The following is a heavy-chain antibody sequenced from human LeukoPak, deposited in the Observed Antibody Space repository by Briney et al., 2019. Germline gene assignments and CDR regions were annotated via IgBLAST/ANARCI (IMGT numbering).Heavy chain of an antibody. V-gene: IGHV1-2*02. CDR3: ARPRGEQLVPHFDY. CDR2: INPNSGGT. D-gene: IGHD6-13*01. Sequence: ALVEVSCKASGYTFTGYYMHWVRQAPGQGLEWMGWINPNSGGTNYAQKFQGRVTMTRDTSISTAYMELSRLRSDDTAVYYCARPRGEQLVPHFDYWGQGTLVTVSS. CDR1: GYTFTGYY. J-gene: IGHJ4*02.